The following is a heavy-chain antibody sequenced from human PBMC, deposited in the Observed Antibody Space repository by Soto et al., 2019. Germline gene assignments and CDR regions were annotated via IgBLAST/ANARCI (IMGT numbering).Heavy chain of an antibody. Sequence: GGSLRLSCAASGFTFSSYSMNWVRQAPGKGLEWVSSISSSSSYIYYADSVKGRFTISRDNAKNSLYLQMNSLRAEDTAVYYCARALWFGEWRVENYYMDVWGKGTTVTVSS. CDR1: GFTFSSYS. J-gene: IGHJ6*03. V-gene: IGHV3-21*01. CDR2: ISSSSSYI. CDR3: ARALWFGEWRVENYYMDV. D-gene: IGHD3-10*01.